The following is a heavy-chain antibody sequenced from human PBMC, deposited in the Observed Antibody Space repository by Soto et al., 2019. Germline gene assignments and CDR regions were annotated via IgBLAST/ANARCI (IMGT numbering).Heavy chain of an antibody. J-gene: IGHJ3*02. Sequence: SETLSLTCTVSGGSISSYYWSWIRQPPGKGLEWIGYIYYSGSTNYNPSLKSRVTISVDTSKNQFSLKLSSVTAADTAVYYCARDRATYYGYDAFDIWGQGTMVT. CDR1: GGSISSYY. V-gene: IGHV4-59*01. CDR3: ARDRATYYGYDAFDI. D-gene: IGHD3-3*01. CDR2: IYYSGST.